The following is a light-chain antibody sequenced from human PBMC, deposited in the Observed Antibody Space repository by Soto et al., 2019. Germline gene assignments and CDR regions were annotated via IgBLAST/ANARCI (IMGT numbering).Light chain of an antibody. V-gene: IGKV1-5*01. J-gene: IGKJ1*01. Sequence: DIQLTQSPSTLSASGGDRATISCRASQSIIIWLAWYQQKAGKDPKVLIYDASSLDSGVPSRFSGGGSGTEFILTIRRLQPDDFATYCCQHYGGMWTFGQGTKVDIK. CDR3: QHYGGMWT. CDR2: DAS. CDR1: QSIIIW.